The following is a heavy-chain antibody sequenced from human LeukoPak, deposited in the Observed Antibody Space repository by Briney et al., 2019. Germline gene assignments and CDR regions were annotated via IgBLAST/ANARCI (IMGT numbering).Heavy chain of an antibody. Sequence: SETLSLTCAVSGGSISSSNWWSWVRQPPGKGLEWIGEIYHSGSTNYNPSLKSRVTISVDTSKNQFSLKLSSVTAADTAVYYCARTPPITYYDFWSGYYMGYFDYWGQGTLVTVSS. D-gene: IGHD3-3*01. CDR2: IYHSGST. CDR3: ARTPPITYYDFWSGYYMGYFDY. V-gene: IGHV4-4*02. J-gene: IGHJ4*02. CDR1: GGSISSSNW.